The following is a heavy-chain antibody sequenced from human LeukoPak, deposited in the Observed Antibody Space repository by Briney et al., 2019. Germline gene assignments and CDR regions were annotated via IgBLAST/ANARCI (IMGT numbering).Heavy chain of an antibody. V-gene: IGHV1-2*02. CDR3: ATRPRSSWYRDGWFDP. D-gene: IGHD6-13*01. J-gene: IGHJ5*02. Sequence: GASVKVSCKASGYTFTGYYMHWVRQAPGQGLEWMGWINPNSGGTNYAQKLQGRVTMTRDTSISTAYMELSRLRSDDTAVYYCATRPRSSWYRDGWFDPWGQGTLVTVSS. CDR1: GYTFTGYY. CDR2: INPNSGGT.